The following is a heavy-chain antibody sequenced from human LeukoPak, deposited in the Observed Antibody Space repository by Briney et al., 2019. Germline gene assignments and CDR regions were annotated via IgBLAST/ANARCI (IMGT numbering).Heavy chain of an antibody. CDR2: INHSGST. V-gene: IGHV4-34*01. Sequence: SETLSLTCAVYGGSFSGYYWSWIRQPPGKGLEGIGEINHSGSTNYNSSLKSRVTISVDTSKNQFSLKLSSVTAADTAVYYCARAPLGDIVVVPAAVGTAREQTRQGMDVWGQGTTVTVSS. J-gene: IGHJ6*02. CDR3: ARAPLGDIVVVPAAVGTAREQTRQGMDV. D-gene: IGHD2-2*01. CDR1: GGSFSGYY.